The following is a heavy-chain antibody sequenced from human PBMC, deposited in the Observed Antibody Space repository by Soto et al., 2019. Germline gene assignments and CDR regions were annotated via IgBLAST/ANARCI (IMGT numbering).Heavy chain of an antibody. CDR1: GYTFTSYA. D-gene: IGHD5-18*01. J-gene: IGHJ4*02. CDR2: INAGNGNT. Sequence: ASLKVSCKASGYTFTSYAMHWVRQAPGQRLEWMGWINAGNGNTKYSQKFQGRVTITRDTSASTAYTELSSLRSEDTAVYYCARDPGYSYGNKWGQGIVVTVYS. CDR3: ARDPGYSYGNK. V-gene: IGHV1-3*01.